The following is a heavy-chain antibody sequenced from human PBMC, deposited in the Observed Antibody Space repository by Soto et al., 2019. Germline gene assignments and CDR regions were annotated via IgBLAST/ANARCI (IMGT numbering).Heavy chain of an antibody. J-gene: IGHJ4*02. CDR2: SSSSSSYI. V-gene: IGHV3-21*01. D-gene: IGHD3-3*01. CDR1: GFTFSSYS. CDR3: ARVRLDVLRFLEWLPPFDY. Sequence: GSLRLSCAASGFTFSSYSMNWVRQAPGKGLEWVSSSSSSSSYIYYADSVKGRFTISRDNAKNSLYLQMNSLRAEDTAVYYCARVRLDVLRFLEWLPPFDYWGQGTLVTVSS.